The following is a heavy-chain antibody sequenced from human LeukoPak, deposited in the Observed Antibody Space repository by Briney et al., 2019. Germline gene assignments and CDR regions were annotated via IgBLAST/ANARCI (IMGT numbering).Heavy chain of an antibody. CDR2: TSRSGSTI. D-gene: IGHD6-19*01. CDR1: GITFSSYE. V-gene: IGHV3-48*03. Sequence: GGSLRLSCAASGITFSSYEMNWVRQAPGKGLEWIAYITSRSGSTIYYADSVKGRFTISRDNSKNSLYLQMNSLRTEDTALYYCAKDRVIGSGWYQPTYYFDYWGQGTLVTVSS. CDR3: AKDRVIGSGWYQPTYYFDY. J-gene: IGHJ4*02.